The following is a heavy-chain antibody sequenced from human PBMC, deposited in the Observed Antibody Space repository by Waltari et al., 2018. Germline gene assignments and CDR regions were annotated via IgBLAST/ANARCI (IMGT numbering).Heavy chain of an antibody. Sequence: EVQVVESGGGLVQPGGSLKLSCAPAGFSFSGSTIPWVRQTPGKGLEWVGRIRREPYNYATAYSASVKGRFTISRDDSKNTAYLQMNSLRTEDTAVYYCSGGEVTGTDFWGQGTLVTVSS. CDR3: SGGEVTGTDF. CDR1: GFSFSGST. D-gene: IGHD6-19*01. CDR2: IRREPYNYAT. J-gene: IGHJ4*02. V-gene: IGHV3-73*01.